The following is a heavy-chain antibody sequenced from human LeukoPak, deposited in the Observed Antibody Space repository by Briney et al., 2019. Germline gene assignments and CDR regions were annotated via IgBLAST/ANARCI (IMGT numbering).Heavy chain of an antibody. CDR3: AKDSMNYGDYIYGAFDI. CDR2: IYTSGST. J-gene: IGHJ3*02. CDR1: GGSISSYY. Sequence: KPSETLSLTCTVSGGSISSYYWSWIRQPAGKGLEWIGRIYTSGSTNYNPSLKSRVTMSVDTSKNQFSLKLSSVTAADTAVYYCAKDSMNYGDYIYGAFDIWGQGTMVTVSS. D-gene: IGHD4-17*01. V-gene: IGHV4-4*07.